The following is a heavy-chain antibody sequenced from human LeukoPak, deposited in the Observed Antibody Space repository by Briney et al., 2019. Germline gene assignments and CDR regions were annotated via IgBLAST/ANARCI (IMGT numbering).Heavy chain of an antibody. D-gene: IGHD6-19*01. Sequence: SETLSLTCTVSGDSISSDFWTWIRQPPGKGLEWIGYIYYSGRTNYNPSLKSRVTISVDTSRNQFSLKLSSVTAADTAVYYCARLRLAVSGTPWDWFDPWGQGTLVTVSS. CDR2: IYYSGRT. CDR3: ARLRLAVSGTPWDWFDP. CDR1: GDSISSDF. J-gene: IGHJ5*02. V-gene: IGHV4-59*08.